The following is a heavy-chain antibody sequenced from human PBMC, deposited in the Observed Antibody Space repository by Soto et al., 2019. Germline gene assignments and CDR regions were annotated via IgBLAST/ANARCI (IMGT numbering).Heavy chain of an antibody. CDR2: NYYSGST. CDR3: ARLTPPGSSSLYAAWYFDL. Sequence: QVQLQESGPGLVKSSETLSLTCTVSGASISSYYWCWIRQPPRKGLEWMGYNYYSGSTNYNPYLKRRATISVDTYNNQFSRKLRSVTSAVTAVDYCARLTPPGSSSLYAAWYFDLWGRGTLVPVAS. CDR1: GASISSYY. V-gene: IGHV4-59*08. D-gene: IGHD6-13*01. J-gene: IGHJ2*01.